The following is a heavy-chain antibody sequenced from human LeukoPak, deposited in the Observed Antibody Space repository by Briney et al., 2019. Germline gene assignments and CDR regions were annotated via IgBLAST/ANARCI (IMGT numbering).Heavy chain of an antibody. J-gene: IGHJ3*02. CDR2: IYWDDAK. CDR1: GFSLSTSGVG. V-gene: IGHV2-5*02. D-gene: IGHD2-15*01. CDR3: AHTVTYSLGDAFDI. Sequence: SGPTLVKPTQTLTLTCTFSGFSLSTSGVGVGWFRQPPRKALEWLALIYWDDAKRYSPSLKNRLTITQDTSNKQVVLTMTNMDPVDTATYYCAHTVTYSLGDAFDIWGQGTMVTVSS.